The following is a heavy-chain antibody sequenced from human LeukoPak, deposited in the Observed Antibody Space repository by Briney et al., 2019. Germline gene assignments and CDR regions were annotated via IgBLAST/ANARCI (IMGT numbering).Heavy chain of an antibody. J-gene: IGHJ4*02. CDR1: GFTISTYG. V-gene: IGHV3-23*01. CDR3: AKDQKPDSGYDIDY. D-gene: IGHD5-12*01. Sequence: GGSLRLSCAASGFTISTYGMNWVRQAPRKGLEWVSVIFGSGDSTYYADSVKGRFTISRDRSKNTLYLEMHSLRADDTAVYYCAKDQKPDSGYDIDYWGQGTLATVSS. CDR2: IFGSGDST.